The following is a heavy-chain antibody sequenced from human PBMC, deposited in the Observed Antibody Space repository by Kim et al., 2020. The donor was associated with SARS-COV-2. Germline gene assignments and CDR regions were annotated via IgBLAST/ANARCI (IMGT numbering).Heavy chain of an antibody. Sequence: ASVKVSCKASGYSFTGYYMHWVRQAPGQGLEWMGIINPTGGTTSYAQKFQGRITVTRDTSTSTVYMELSSLTSEDTAIYSCARGFCTSTSCYKAVDYWGQGTLVTVSS. CDR3: ARGFCTSTSCYKAVDY. CDR1: GYSFTGYY. J-gene: IGHJ4*02. D-gene: IGHD2-2*02. V-gene: IGHV1-46*01. CDR2: INPTGGTT.